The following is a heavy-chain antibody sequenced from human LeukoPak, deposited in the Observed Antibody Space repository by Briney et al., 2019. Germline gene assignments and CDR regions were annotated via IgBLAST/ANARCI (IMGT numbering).Heavy chain of an antibody. J-gene: IGHJ1*01. Sequence: PSETLSLTCTVSGDSISSTIYYWGWIRQPPGKGLEWIGTIYYSGRTYYNPSLKSRVTIFVDTAKNQVSLKLSSVTAADTAVYYCARPSGSYRAEYFQHWGQGTLVTVSS. D-gene: IGHD1-26*01. CDR2: IYYSGRT. CDR1: GDSISSTIYY. V-gene: IGHV4-39*01. CDR3: ARPSGSYRAEYFQH.